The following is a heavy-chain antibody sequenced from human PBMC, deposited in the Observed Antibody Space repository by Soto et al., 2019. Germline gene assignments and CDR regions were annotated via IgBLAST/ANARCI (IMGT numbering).Heavy chain of an antibody. D-gene: IGHD4-17*01. Sequence: GGNPRISSAASGFSFSKYALMWVRQAPGKGLQWLAGILGSGRTYNADYVKGRSTTSKANSLSTLYLQMDFLRADDTAVYYCAKDPVYGDGFWPPYSWGKGT. CDR1: GFSFSKYA. CDR3: AKDPVYGDGFWPPYS. V-gene: IGHV3-23*01. CDR2: ILGSGRT. J-gene: IGHJ5*02.